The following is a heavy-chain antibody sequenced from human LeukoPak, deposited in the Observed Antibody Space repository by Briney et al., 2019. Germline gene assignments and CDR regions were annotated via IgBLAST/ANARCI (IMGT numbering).Heavy chain of an antibody. CDR3: ARDHGGYCSGGSCYRISAFDI. J-gene: IGHJ3*02. CDR1: GFTFSNYG. CDR2: IRYDGSDK. Sequence: GGSLRLSCGASGFTFSNYGMHWVRQAPGKGLEWVAFIRYDGSDKYYADSVKGRFTISKDNSKNTLYLQMNSLRAEDTAVYYCARDHGGYCSGGSCYRISAFDIWGQGTMVTVSS. D-gene: IGHD2-15*01. V-gene: IGHV3-30*02.